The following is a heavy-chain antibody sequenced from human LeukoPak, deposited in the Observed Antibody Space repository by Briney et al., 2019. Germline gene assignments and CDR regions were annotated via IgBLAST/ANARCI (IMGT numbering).Heavy chain of an antibody. J-gene: IGHJ4*02. V-gene: IGHV3-23*01. CDR1: GFTFSSYA. CDR3: ATEPSIVVVPAAIEDY. Sequence: GGSLRLSCAASGFTFSSYAMSWVRQAPGKGLEWVSAISGSGGSTYYADSVKGRFTISRGNSKNTLYLQMNSLRAEDTAVYYCATEPSIVVVPAAIEDYWGQGTLVTVSS. CDR2: ISGSGGST. D-gene: IGHD2-2*01.